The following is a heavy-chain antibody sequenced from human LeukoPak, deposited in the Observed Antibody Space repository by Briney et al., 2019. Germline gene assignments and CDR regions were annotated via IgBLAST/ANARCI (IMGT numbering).Heavy chain of an antibody. CDR1: GFTFSGYQ. Sequence: GGSLRLSCAASGFTFSGYQMTWVRQAPGKGLQGVAMIKADGGEHYYVDSVKGRFTISRDNAKNTLYLQMNILRVEDTAVYYCTRDLMDYDVSTGLHHYYMDVWGQGTTVTVSS. CDR3: TRDLMDYDVSTGLHHYYMDV. V-gene: IGHV3-7*01. J-gene: IGHJ6*02. D-gene: IGHD3-9*01. CDR2: IKADGGEH.